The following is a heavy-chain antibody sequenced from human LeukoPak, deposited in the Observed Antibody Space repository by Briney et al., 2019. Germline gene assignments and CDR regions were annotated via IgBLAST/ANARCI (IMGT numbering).Heavy chain of an antibody. V-gene: IGHV1-2*02. CDR1: GYAFTGYY. CDR3: ARTRKNYYDSSGLFDY. D-gene: IGHD3-22*01. Sequence: ASVKVSCKASGYAFTGYYMHWVRQAPGQGLEWMGWINPNSGGTIYAQKFEDRVTMTRDTSISTAYMELSRLRSDDTAVYYCARTRKNYYDSSGLFDYWGQGTLVTVSS. CDR2: INPNSGGT. J-gene: IGHJ4*02.